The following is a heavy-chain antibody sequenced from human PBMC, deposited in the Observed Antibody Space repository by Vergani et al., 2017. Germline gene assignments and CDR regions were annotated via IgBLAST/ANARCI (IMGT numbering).Heavy chain of an antibody. Sequence: EVQLVESGGGLVKPGGSLRLSCAASGFTFSSYSMNWVRQAPGKGLEWVSSISSSSSYIYYADSVKGRFTISRDNAKNSLYLQMNSLRAEDTAVYYCARESPYCSSTSCYKGGGYYYYYMDVWGKGTTVTVSS. CDR1: GFTFSSYS. CDR3: ARESPYCSSTSCYKGGGYYYYYMDV. CDR2: ISSSSSYI. V-gene: IGHV3-21*04. J-gene: IGHJ6*03. D-gene: IGHD2-2*01.